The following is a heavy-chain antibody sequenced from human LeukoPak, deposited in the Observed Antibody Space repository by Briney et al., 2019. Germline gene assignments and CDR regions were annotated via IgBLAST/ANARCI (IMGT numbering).Heavy chain of an antibody. Sequence: ASVKVSCKASGYTFNDYYMHWVRQAPGQGLEWMGWINRNSGTNYAQKFQGRVTMTRDTSINTAYRELSSLTSDDTAVYYCARDSRTTKNDFDIWGQGTMVIVSS. CDR3: ARDSRTTKNDFDI. CDR1: GYTFNDYY. D-gene: IGHD4-11*01. CDR2: INRNSGT. V-gene: IGHV1-2*02. J-gene: IGHJ3*02.